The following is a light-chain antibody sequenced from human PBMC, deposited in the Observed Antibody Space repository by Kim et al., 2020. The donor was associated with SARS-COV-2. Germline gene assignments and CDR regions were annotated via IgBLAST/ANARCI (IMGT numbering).Light chain of an antibody. V-gene: IGLV3-19*01. CDR3: NSRDSNDNVV. J-gene: IGLJ2*01. Sequence: VALGQTVSLTCQGDSLRSYYATWYQQKPGQAPIVVIYGKNNRPTGIPDRFSGSSSGNTASLTITGTQAGDEADYYCNSRDSNDNVVFGGGTQLTVL. CDR1: SLRSYY. CDR2: GKN.